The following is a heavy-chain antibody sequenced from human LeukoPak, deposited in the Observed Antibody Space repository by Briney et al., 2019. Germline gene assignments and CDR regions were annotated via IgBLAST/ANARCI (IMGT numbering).Heavy chain of an antibody. Sequence: GGSLRLSCAASGFTFRISAMTWVRQAQGKGLEGVSSISASGDSTYYAGSVKGRFTISRDNSKNTLYLQMNSLRAEDTAVYYCAKGIYSSGWSYFDYWGHGTLVTVSS. V-gene: IGHV3-23*01. J-gene: IGHJ4*01. CDR1: GFTFRISA. CDR2: ISASGDST. CDR3: AKGIYSSGWSYFDY. D-gene: IGHD6-19*01.